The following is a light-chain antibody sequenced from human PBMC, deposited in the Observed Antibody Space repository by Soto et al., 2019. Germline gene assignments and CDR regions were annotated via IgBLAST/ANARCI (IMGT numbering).Light chain of an antibody. CDR1: QGISNY. CDR3: QNYNRDHPLLG. CDR2: AAS. Sequence: DIPMTQSPSSLSASVGDRVTITCRSSQGISNYLAWYQQQPRKVPTLLIYAASTSHSVVPARFSGSGSRTDFTLTLSSLQPEDVATDYCQNYNRDHPLLGFGGGTQVELK. J-gene: IGKJ4*01. V-gene: IGKV1-27*01.